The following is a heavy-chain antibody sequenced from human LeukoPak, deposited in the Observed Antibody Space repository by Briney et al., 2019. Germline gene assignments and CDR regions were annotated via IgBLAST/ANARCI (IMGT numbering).Heavy chain of an antibody. CDR2: IKHDGSEK. V-gene: IGHV3-7*01. Sequence: GGSLRLSCTASGFNFNSYSMTWVRQAPGKGLEWVANIKHDGSEKYYVDSVRGRVTISGDNAKNSLYLQMNTLRAEDTAVYFCARHNYYHFDYWGQGTLVTASS. J-gene: IGHJ4*02. CDR1: GFNFNSYS. CDR3: ARHNYYHFDY. D-gene: IGHD1-1*01.